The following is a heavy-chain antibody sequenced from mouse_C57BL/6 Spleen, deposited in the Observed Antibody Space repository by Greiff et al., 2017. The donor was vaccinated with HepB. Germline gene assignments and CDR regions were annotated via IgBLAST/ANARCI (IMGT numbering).Heavy chain of an antibody. CDR3: ARGANQRPFDY. J-gene: IGHJ2*01. CDR1: GYSITSGYY. CDR2: ISYDGSN. V-gene: IGHV3-6*01. Sequence: DVQLQESGPGLVRPSQSLSLTCSVTGYSITSGYYWNWIRQFPGNKLEWMGYISYDGSNNYNPSLKNRISITRDTSKNQFFLKLNSVTTEDTATYYCARGANQRPFDYWGQGTTLTVSS.